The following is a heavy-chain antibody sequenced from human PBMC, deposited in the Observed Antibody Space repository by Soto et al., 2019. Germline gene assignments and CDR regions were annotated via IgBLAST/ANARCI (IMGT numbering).Heavy chain of an antibody. Sequence: QLQLQESGSGLVKPSQTLSLTCAVSGGSISSGGYSWSWIRQPPGKGLEWIGYIYHSGSTYYNPSLKSRVSIYVDRSKNQVSLKLSSVTAADTAVYYCAAGGGLPRYYWGQGTLVTVSS. CDR3: AAGGGLPRYY. CDR2: IYHSGST. D-gene: IGHD5-12*01. V-gene: IGHV4-30-2*01. J-gene: IGHJ4*02. CDR1: GGSISSGGYS.